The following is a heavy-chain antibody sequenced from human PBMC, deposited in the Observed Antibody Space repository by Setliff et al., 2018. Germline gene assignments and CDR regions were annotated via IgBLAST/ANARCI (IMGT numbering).Heavy chain of an antibody. CDR3: ARGQAGNYYYYMDV. CDR1: GGSINSGDYF. V-gene: IGHV4-30-4*02. CDR2: IYYTGSN. J-gene: IGHJ6*03. Sequence: SETLSLTCTVSGGSINSGDYFWSWFRQLPGKGLEWIGYIYYTGSNHYNLSLQSRLTMSVDVSKSQFSLRLSSVTAADTAVYYCARGQAGNYYYYMDVGGKGTTVTVSS.